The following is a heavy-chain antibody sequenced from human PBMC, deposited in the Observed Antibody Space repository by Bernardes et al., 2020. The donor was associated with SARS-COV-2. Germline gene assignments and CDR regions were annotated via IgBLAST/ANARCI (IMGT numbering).Heavy chain of an antibody. CDR2: ISGSGGST. J-gene: IGHJ4*02. V-gene: IGHV3-23*01. D-gene: IGHD2-15*01. Sequence: VEWVAAISGSGGSTYYADSVKGRFTISRDNSKNTLYLQMNSLRAEDTAVYYCAKGQATLTPFDYWGQG. CDR3: AKGQATLTPFDY.